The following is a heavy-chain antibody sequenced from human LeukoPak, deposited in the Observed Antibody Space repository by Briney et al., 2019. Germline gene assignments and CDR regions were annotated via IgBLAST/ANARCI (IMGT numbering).Heavy chain of an antibody. J-gene: IGHJ3*02. CDR2: IYPGDSDT. V-gene: IGHV5-51*01. D-gene: IGHD3-9*01. CDR1: GYSFTSYW. Sequence: GESLKISCKGSGYSFTSYWIGWVRQMPGKGLEWMGIIYPGDSDTRYSPSFQGQVTISADKPISTAYLQWSSLKASDTAMYYCARQDDILTGYYRAFDIWGQGTMVTVSS. CDR3: ARQDDILTGYYRAFDI.